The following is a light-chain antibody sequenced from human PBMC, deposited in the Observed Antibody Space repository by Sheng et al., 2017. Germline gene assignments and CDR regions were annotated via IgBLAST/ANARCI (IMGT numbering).Light chain of an antibody. V-gene: IGKV3-20*01. CDR2: DAS. J-gene: IGKJ2*01. CDR3: QQYNSYSGYT. Sequence: ETVLTQSPGVLSLSLGERATLSCRASQRISSSYIAWYQQKPGQAPRLLIYDASNRATGIPARFSGSGSGTDFTLTISSLQPDDFATYYCQQYNSYSGYTFGQGTKLEIK. CDR1: QRISSSY.